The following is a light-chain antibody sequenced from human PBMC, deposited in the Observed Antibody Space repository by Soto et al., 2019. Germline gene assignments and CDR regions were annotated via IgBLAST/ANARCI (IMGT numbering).Light chain of an antibody. Sequence: QSALTQPPSASGSPGQSVAISCTGTSSDVGGYNYVSWYQQHSGKAPKLMIYAVTKRPSGVPDRFSGSRSGNTASLIVSGLQAEDEADYYCSSYAASGHWVFGGGTKLTVL. CDR3: SSYAASGHWV. J-gene: IGLJ3*02. V-gene: IGLV2-8*01. CDR1: SSDVGGYNY. CDR2: AVT.